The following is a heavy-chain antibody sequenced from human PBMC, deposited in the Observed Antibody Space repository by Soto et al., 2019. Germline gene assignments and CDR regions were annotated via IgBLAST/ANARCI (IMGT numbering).Heavy chain of an antibody. J-gene: IGHJ6*03. V-gene: IGHV4-59*08. CDR3: ARQDRDYYYYYMDV. Sequence: SETLSLTCTVSGGSISSYYWSWIRQPPGKGLEWIGYIYYSGSTNYNPSLKSRVIISVDTSKNQFSLKLSSVTAADTAVYYCARQDRDYYYYYMDVWGKGTTVTVSS. CDR1: GGSISSYY. D-gene: IGHD3-10*01. CDR2: IYYSGST.